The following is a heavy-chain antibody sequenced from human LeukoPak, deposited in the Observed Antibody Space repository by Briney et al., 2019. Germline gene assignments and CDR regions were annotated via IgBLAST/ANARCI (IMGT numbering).Heavy chain of an antibody. CDR2: FDPEDGET. J-gene: IGHJ5*02. CDR3: ARDRISRLLGAAGNNWFDP. D-gene: IGHD6-13*01. Sequence: ASVKVSCKVSGYTLTELSMHWVRQAPGKGLEWMGGFDPEDGETIYAQKFQGRVTMTEDTSTDTAYMELSSLRSEDTAVYYCARDRISRLLGAAGNNWFDPWGQGTLVTVSS. CDR1: GYTLTELS. V-gene: IGHV1-24*01.